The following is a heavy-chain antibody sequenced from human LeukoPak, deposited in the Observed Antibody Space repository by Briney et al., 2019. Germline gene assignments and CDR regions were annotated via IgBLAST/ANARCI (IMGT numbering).Heavy chain of an antibody. CDR2: INHSGST. Sequence: PSETLSLTCTVSGGSISSYYWSWIRQPPGKGLEWIGEINHSGSTNYNPSLKSRVTISVDTSKNQFSLKLSSVTAADTAVYYCARHSRKSGDYYDSSGYRPYYYYYYMDVWGKGTTVTISS. V-gene: IGHV4-34*01. J-gene: IGHJ6*03. CDR3: ARHSRKSGDYYDSSGYRPYYYYYYMDV. D-gene: IGHD3-22*01. CDR1: GGSISSYY.